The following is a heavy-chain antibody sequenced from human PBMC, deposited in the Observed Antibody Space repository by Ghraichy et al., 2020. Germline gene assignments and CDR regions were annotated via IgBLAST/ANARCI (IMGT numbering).Heavy chain of an antibody. CDR1: GFTLTKQT. CDR2: LSFDGTNK. J-gene: IGHJ4*02. D-gene: IGHD3-10*01. Sequence: GESLNISCAASGFTLTKQTMHWVRQAPGKGLEWVAVLSFDGTNKDYADSVKGRFTITRDTSENTLYLQMSSLRVEDTATDYCATDQVKIWLCVGILDSWGRGTLVTVSS. V-gene: IGHV3-30*04. CDR3: ATDQVKIWLCVGILDS.